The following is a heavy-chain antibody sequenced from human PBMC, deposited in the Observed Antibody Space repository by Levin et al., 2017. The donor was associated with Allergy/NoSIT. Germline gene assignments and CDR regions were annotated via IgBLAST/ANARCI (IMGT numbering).Heavy chain of an antibody. CDR1: GDSISRGFYY. D-gene: IGHD5-12*01. CDR2: IYVTGST. V-gene: IGHV4-61*02. CDR3: ARDVGGFSGYKPYCYVDV. J-gene: IGHJ6*03. Sequence: SETLSLTCSVSGDSISRGFYYWSWIRQPAGEGLEWIGRIYVTGSTTYSPSLKSRVTISLDRSKDQFSLKINSVTAADTAVYYCARDVGGFSGYKPYCYVDVWGKGTTVTVSS.